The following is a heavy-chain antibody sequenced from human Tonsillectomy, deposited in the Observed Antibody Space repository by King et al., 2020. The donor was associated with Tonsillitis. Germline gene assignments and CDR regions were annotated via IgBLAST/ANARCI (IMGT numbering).Heavy chain of an antibody. V-gene: IGHV3-9*01. CDR3: AKGSTIALYYGMDV. Sequence: VQLVESGGGLVQPGRSLRLSCAASGFTFDDYAMHWVRQAPGKGLEWVSGISWNSGSIGYADSVKGRFTISRDNAKNSLYLQMNSLRAEDTALYYCAKGSTIALYYGMDVWGQGTTVTVSS. CDR2: ISWNSGSI. J-gene: IGHJ6*02. D-gene: IGHD3-3*01. CDR1: GFTFDDYA.